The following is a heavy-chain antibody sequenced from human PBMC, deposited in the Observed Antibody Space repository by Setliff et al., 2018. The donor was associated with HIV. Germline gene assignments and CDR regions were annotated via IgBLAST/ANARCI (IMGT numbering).Heavy chain of an antibody. J-gene: IGHJ6*04. CDR3: ARGKGVGGVVITGGLDV. Sequence: AASVKVSCKASGHTFTNVDIHWLRRATGQGLEWMGWMNPNTGVSGYALKFQARVTMTRDTSISTAYMALSSLTSEDTAVYYWARGKGVGGVVITGGLDVWGKGTTVTVSS. CDR2: MNPNTGVS. CDR1: GHTFTNVD. D-gene: IGHD3-10*01. V-gene: IGHV1-8*01.